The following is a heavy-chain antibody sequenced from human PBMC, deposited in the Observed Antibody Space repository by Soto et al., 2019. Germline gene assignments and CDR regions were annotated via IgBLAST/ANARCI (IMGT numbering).Heavy chain of an antibody. V-gene: IGHV3-11*05. D-gene: IGHD3-22*01. CDR2: ISSSSSYT. CDR1: GFTFSDYY. J-gene: IGHJ4*02. CDR3: AKFGVINGFYVYFDY. Sequence: QVHLVESGGGLVKPGGSLRLSCAASGFTFSDYYMSWIRQAPGKGLEWVSYISSSSSYTNYTDSVKGRFTISRDNSKNTLYLQMNSLRAEDTAVYYCAKFGVINGFYVYFDYWGQGTLVTVSS.